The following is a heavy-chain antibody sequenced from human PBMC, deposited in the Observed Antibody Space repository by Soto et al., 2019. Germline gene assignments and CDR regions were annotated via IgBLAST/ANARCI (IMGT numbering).Heavy chain of an antibody. CDR1: GFIFTSSA. J-gene: IGHJ6*02. CDR3: AADGGSSSSWDYYYGLDV. CDR2: IVVGSGNT. V-gene: IGHV1-58*01. D-gene: IGHD2-2*01. Sequence: SVKVSCKASGFIFTSSAVQWVRQARGQRLEWIGWIVVGSGNTNYAQKFQEGVTITRDMSTSTAYMELSSLRSEDTAVYYCAADGGSSSSWDYYYGLDVWGQGTTVTVSS.